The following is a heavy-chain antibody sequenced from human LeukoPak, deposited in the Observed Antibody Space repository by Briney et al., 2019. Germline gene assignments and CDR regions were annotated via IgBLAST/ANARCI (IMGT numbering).Heavy chain of an antibody. CDR2: IYYSGST. V-gene: IGHV4-59*01. CDR1: GGSISSYY. D-gene: IGHD3-10*01. J-gene: IGHJ6*02. CDR3: ARGGFRHYYYYGMDV. Sequence: SETLSLTCTVSGGSISSYYWSWIRQPPGKGLEWIGYIYYSGSTNYNPSLKSRVTISVDTSKNQFSLKLRSVTAADTAVYYCARGGFRHYYYYGMDVWGQGTTVTVSS.